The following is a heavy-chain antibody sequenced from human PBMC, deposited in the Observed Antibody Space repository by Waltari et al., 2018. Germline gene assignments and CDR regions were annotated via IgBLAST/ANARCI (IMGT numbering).Heavy chain of an antibody. J-gene: IGHJ4*02. CDR1: GFSLSTSGVG. CDR3: AHTPEHNYGSDY. D-gene: IGHD3-16*01. CDR2: IYWNDDK. V-gene: IGHV2-5*01. Sequence: QITLKESGPTLVKPTQTLTLTCTFSGFSLSTSGVGVGWIRQPPGKALEWLALIYWNDDKRYSPSLKSRLTITKDTAKNQVVLTLTNMDPVDTATYYCAHTPEHNYGSDYCGQGTLVTVSS.